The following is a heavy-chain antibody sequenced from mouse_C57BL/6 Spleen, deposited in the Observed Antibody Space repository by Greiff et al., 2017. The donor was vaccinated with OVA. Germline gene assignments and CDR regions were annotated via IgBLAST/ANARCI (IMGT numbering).Heavy chain of an antibody. CDR1: GYAFTNYL. V-gene: IGHV1-54*01. Sequence: VQLQQSGAELVRPGTSVKVSCKASGYAFTNYLIEWVKQRPGQGLEWIGVINPGSGGTNYNEKFKGKATLTADKSSSTAYMQLSSLTSEDYAVYFCARSGGRGYWGQGTTLTVSS. J-gene: IGHJ2*01. CDR2: INPGSGGT. CDR3: ARSGGRGY. D-gene: IGHD1-1*01.